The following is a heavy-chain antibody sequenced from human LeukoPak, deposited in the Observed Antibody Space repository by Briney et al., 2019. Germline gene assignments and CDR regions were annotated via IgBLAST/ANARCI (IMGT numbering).Heavy chain of an antibody. V-gene: IGHV1-46*01. J-gene: IGHJ6*02. CDR3: ARGCGDPDDYGDYGTYYYGMDV. D-gene: IGHD4-17*01. CDR2: INPSGGST. Sequence: ASVKVSCKASGYTFTSYYMHWVRQAPGQGLEWMGIINPSGGSTSYAQRFQGRVTMTRDTSTSTVYMELSSLRSEDTAVYYCARGCGDPDDYGDYGTYYYGMDVWGQGTTVTVSS. CDR1: GYTFTSYY.